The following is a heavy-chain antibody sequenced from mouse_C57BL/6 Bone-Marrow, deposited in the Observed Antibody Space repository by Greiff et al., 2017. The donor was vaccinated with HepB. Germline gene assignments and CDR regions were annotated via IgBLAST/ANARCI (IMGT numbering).Heavy chain of an antibody. CDR1: GYTFTDYN. V-gene: IGHV1-22*01. J-gene: IGHJ1*03. CDR3: ARVRSYLDFDV. Sequence: EVQLQQSGPELVKPGASVKMSCKASGYTFTDYNLHWVKQSHGKSLEWIGYINPNNGGTSYNQKFKGKATLTVNKSSSTAYMVLRSLTSEDSAVYYCARVRSYLDFDVWGTGTTVTVSS. CDR2: INPNNGGT. D-gene: IGHD5-5*01.